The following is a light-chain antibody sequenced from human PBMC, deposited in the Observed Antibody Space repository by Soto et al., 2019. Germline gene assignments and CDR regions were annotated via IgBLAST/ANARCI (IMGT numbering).Light chain of an antibody. CDR1: GSCVGGDRY. V-gene: IGLV2-11*01. CDR2: DVS. Sequence: QSALTQPRSGSGSPGQSVTISCTGSGSCVGGDRYVAWYQQHPGKAPKLMIYDVSQRPSGVPGRFSASKSGNTASLTISGLQAEDEADYYCCSYVGNYIYVFGTGTKVTVL. CDR3: CSYVGNYIYV. J-gene: IGLJ1*01.